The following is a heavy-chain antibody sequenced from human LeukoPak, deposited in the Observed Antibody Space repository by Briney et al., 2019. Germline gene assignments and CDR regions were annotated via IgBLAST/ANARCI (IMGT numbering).Heavy chain of an antibody. CDR3: ARQYSDILTGYHRGELYWYFGL. Sequence: SETLSLTCIVSGGSISGYCWSWIRQPPGKGLEWIGYVYYSGSTNYNPSLKSRVTISVDTSKNQFSLKLSSVTAADTAVYYCARQYSDILTGYHRGELYWYFGLWGRGTLVTVSS. J-gene: IGHJ2*01. CDR2: VYYSGST. D-gene: IGHD3-9*01. CDR1: GGSISGYC. V-gene: IGHV4-59*01.